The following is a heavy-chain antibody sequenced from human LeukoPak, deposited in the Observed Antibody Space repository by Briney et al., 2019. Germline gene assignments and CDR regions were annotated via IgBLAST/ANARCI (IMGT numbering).Heavy chain of an antibody. J-gene: IGHJ6*04. V-gene: IGHV1-69*04. CDR3: ARVGSSWDYFYYGMDV. Sequence: SVSASSKASGGTFSSYATSWVRQAPGQGLEWMGRIIPILGIANYAQKFQGRVTITADKSTSTAYMELSSLRSEDTAVYYCARVGSSWDYFYYGMDVWAERTSVTVSS. CDR1: GGTFSSYA. D-gene: IGHD6-13*01. CDR2: IIPILGIA.